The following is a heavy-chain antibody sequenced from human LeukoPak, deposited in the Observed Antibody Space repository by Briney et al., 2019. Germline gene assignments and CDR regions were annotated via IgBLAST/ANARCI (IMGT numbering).Heavy chain of an antibody. D-gene: IGHD3-10*01. CDR2: ISSSSSYI. J-gene: IGHJ4*02. CDR1: GFTFSSYS. V-gene: IGHV3-21*01. CDR3: ARELNSDYYGSGSFDC. Sequence: GGSLRLSCAASGFTFSSYSMNWVRQAPGKGLEWVSSISSSSSYIYYADSVKGRFTISRDNAKNSLYLQMNSLRAEDTDVYYCARELNSDYYGSGSFDCWGQGTLVTVSS.